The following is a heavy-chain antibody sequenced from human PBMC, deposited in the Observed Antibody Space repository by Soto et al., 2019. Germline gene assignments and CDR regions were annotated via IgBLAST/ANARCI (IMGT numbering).Heavy chain of an antibody. CDR3: ARAWDIVVVPAAMHYYYGMDV. V-gene: IGHV1-69*13. CDR2: IIPIFGTA. CDR1: GGTFSSYA. D-gene: IGHD2-2*01. Sequence: SVKVSCKASGGTFSSYAISWVRQAPGQELEWTGGIIPIFGTANYAQKFQGRVTITADESTSTAYMELSSLRSEDTAVYYCARAWDIVVVPAAMHYYYGMDVWGQGTTVTVSS. J-gene: IGHJ6*02.